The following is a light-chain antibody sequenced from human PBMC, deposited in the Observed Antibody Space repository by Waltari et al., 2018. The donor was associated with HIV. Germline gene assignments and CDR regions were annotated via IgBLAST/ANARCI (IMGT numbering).Light chain of an antibody. Sequence: DIVMTQSPDSLPVSLGERATITCKASQSRLYSTNNKNYLAWYQKKPRQPPKMLICWASTREPEVPNRFSGGGSGTNFTLAISSLQAEDVAVYYCQQYYSVPLTFGGGTRVEIK. CDR2: WAS. CDR1: QSRLYSTNNKNY. J-gene: IGKJ4*01. CDR3: QQYYSVPLT. V-gene: IGKV4-1*01.